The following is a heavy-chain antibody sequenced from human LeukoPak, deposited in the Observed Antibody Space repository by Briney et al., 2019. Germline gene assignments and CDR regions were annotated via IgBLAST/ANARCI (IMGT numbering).Heavy chain of an antibody. D-gene: IGHD3-10*01. CDR2: ISGSGGST. V-gene: IGHV3-23*01. CDR3: ASVYGSGSYGAFDI. J-gene: IGHJ3*02. CDR1: GFTFSSYA. Sequence: PGGSLRLSCAASGFTFSSYAMSGVRQAPGKGLEWVSAISGSGGSTYYADSVKGRFTISRDNSKNTLYLQMNSLRAEDTAVYYCASVYGSGSYGAFDIWGQGTMVTVSS.